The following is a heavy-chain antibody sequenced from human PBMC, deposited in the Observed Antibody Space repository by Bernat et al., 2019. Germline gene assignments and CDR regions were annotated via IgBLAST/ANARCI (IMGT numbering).Heavy chain of an antibody. J-gene: IGHJ3*02. D-gene: IGHD5-18*01. CDR1: GDSVSSNSAA. CDR2: TFYRSKWFN. V-gene: IGHV6-1*01. Sequence: QVQLQPSGPGLVKPSQTLSLTCAISGDSVSSNSAAWNWIRQSPSGGLEWLGRTFYRSKWFNDYAASVKSRITVNADTSKNQFSLHLNSVTPEDTAIYYCALGIHDAFDIWGQGTMVTVSS. CDR3: ALGIHDAFDI.